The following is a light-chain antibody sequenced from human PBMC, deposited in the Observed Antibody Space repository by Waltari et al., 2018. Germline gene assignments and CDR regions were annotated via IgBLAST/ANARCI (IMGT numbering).Light chain of an antibody. CDR1: QDITTW. J-gene: IGKJ2*01. CDR3: QQAHNYPYT. V-gene: IGKV1-12*01. Sequence: DIQMTQSPYSVSASVGDTVTITCRASQDITTWVAWYQPKPGKARRLLIYAASSLQSGVPSRFSGSGSGTDFTRTISSLQPEDSATYCCQQAHNYPYTFGQGTKVEIK. CDR2: AAS.